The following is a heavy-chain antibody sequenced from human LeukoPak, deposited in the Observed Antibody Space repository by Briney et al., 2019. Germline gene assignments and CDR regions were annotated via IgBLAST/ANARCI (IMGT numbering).Heavy chain of an antibody. CDR1: GFTFSSYA. Sequence: GGSLRLSCAASGFTFSSYAMSWVRQAPGKGLEWVPSISGSGGSTYYADSVKGRFTISRDNSKNTLYLQMNSLRVEDTAVYYCAKGYCSSTSCSYFDYWGQGTLVTVSS. V-gene: IGHV3-23*01. J-gene: IGHJ4*02. CDR3: AKGYCSSTSCSYFDY. CDR2: ISGSGGST. D-gene: IGHD2-2*01.